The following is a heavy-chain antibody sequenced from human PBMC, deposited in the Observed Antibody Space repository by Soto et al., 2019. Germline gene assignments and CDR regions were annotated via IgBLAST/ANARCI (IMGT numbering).Heavy chain of an antibody. CDR2: IIPIFGTA. Sequence: QVQLVQSGAEVKKPGSSVKVSCKASGGTFSSYAISWVRQAPGQGLEWMGGIIPIFGTANYAQKFQGRVTITADKSTSTAYMELSSLRSEDTAVYYCARAPRGGSSPPPVWGFDPWGQGTLVTVSS. D-gene: IGHD6-6*01. J-gene: IGHJ5*02. CDR3: ARAPRGGSSPPPVWGFDP. V-gene: IGHV1-69*06. CDR1: GGTFSSYA.